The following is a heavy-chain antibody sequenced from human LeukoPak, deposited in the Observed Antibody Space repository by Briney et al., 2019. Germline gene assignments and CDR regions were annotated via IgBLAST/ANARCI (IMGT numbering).Heavy chain of an antibody. D-gene: IGHD6-19*01. CDR1: GFTFSSYW. J-gene: IGHJ4*02. CDR3: ARGLRYSSGWSPGYFDY. Sequence: GGSLRLSCAASGFTFSSYWMSWVRQAPGKGLEWVANIKQDGSEKYYVDSVKGRFTISRDNAKNSLYLQMNSLRAEDTAVYYCARGLRYSSGWSPGYFDYWGQGTLVTVSS. CDR2: IKQDGSEK. V-gene: IGHV3-7*01.